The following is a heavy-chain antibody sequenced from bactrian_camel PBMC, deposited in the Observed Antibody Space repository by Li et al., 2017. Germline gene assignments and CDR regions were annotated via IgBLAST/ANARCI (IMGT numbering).Heavy chain of an antibody. J-gene: IGHJ4*01. Sequence: VQLVESGGGLVQPGGSLRLSCAASGFTFSSYEMSWVRQAPGKEREGVASIYSFGGRTYYADSVKGRFTIPQDNGKKTVHLQMNSLQPEDTAMYYCAAPRSRIDCVSASWWRTPYAGGGASWYWGQGTQVTVS. D-gene: IGHD7*01. CDR3: AAPRSRIDCVSASWWRTPYAGGGASWY. CDR1: GFTFSSYE. CDR2: IYSFGGRT. V-gene: IGHV3S40*01.